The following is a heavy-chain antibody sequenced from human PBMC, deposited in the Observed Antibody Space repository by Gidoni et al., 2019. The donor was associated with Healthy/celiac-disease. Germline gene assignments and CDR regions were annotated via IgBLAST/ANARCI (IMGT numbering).Heavy chain of an antibody. V-gene: IGHV3-9*01. CDR1: GFTLDDSA. CDR2: ISWNRGSI. J-gene: IGHJ3*02. D-gene: IGHD2-2*01. CDR3: AKGRIVVVPAATGDYAFDI. Sequence: EVQLVASGGGLVQPGRSLRLSCAASGFTLDDSAMHWVRQAPGKGLEGVAGISWNRGSIGYADSVKGRFTISRDNAKKSLYLQMNSLKTEDTALYYCAKGRIVVVPAATGDYAFDIWGQGTMVTVSS.